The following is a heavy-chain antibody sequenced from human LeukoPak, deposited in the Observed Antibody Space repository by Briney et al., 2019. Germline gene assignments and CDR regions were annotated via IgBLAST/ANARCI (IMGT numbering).Heavy chain of an antibody. D-gene: IGHD3-22*01. V-gene: IGHV3-23*01. J-gene: IGHJ4*02. CDR3: AKEYYNGSLTYYFDY. Sequence: PGGSLRLSCVASGFTFSSYAMSWVRQAPGKGREWVSPISGNGGSTYYVDSVKGRFTLSRDNSKNTLYLQMNSLRAEDTAVYYSAKEYYNGSLTYYFDYWGQGTLVTVSS. CDR1: GFTFSSYA. CDR2: ISGNGGST.